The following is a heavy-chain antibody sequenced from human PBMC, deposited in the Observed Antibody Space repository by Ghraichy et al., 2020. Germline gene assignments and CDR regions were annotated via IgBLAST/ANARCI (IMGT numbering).Heavy chain of an antibody. V-gene: IGHV4-4*07. CDR2: IYASGSR. Sequence: SQTLSLTCNVSGGSIRRYYWNWIRQPAGKGLEWIGRIYASGSRNSNPSHKGRISMSLDTSRNQFSLEVTSVTAADTAVYYCATTQYGYWSDSVHMEVWVKGITVTVSS. D-gene: IGHD3-3*01. CDR1: GGSIRRYY. J-gene: IGHJ6*03. CDR3: ATTQYGYWSDSVHMEV.